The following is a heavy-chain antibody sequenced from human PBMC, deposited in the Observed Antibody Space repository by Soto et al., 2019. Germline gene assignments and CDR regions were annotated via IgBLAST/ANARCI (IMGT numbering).Heavy chain of an antibody. D-gene: IGHD5-12*01. CDR2: INPCGGST. Sequence: ASVKVSCKASGYTFTSYGISWVRQAPGQGLEWMGIINPCGGSTSYAQKFQGRVTMTRDTSTSTVYMELSSLRSEDTAVYYCARVGSGYDLLYWGQGTLVTVSS. CDR1: GYTFTSYG. J-gene: IGHJ4*02. V-gene: IGHV1-46*03. CDR3: ARVGSGYDLLY.